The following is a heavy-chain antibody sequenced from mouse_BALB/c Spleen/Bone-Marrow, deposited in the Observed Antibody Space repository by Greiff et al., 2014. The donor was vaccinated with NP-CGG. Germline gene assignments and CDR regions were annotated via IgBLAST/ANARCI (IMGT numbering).Heavy chain of an antibody. J-gene: IGHJ3*01. Sequence: ESGAELVRPGASVKLSCKALGYTFTDYEMHWVKQTPVSGLEWIGAIHPGSGNTAYNQKFKGKATLTADKSSSTAYMELSSLTSEDSAVYYCIRGNYRYSWFAYWGQGTLVTVSA. CDR2: IHPGSGNT. CDR3: IRGNYRYSWFAY. V-gene: IGHV1-15*01. D-gene: IGHD2-14*01. CDR1: GYTFTDYE.